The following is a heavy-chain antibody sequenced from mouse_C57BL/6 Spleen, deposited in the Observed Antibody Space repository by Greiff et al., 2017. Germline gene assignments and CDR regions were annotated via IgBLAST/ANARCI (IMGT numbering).Heavy chain of an antibody. D-gene: IGHD3-3*01. Sequence: QVQLQQSGAELVKPGASVKISCKASGYAFSSYWRNWVKQRPGKGLEWIGQIYPGDGDTNYNGKFKGKAKLTADKSSSTAYMQLSSLTSDDSAVYFCARGGTGSFDYWGQGTTLTVSS. V-gene: IGHV1-80*01. CDR1: GYAFSSYW. CDR2: IYPGDGDT. CDR3: ARGGTGSFDY. J-gene: IGHJ2*01.